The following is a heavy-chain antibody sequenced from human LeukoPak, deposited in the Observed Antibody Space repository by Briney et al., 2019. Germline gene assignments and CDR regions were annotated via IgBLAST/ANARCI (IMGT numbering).Heavy chain of an antibody. CDR2: IDWDDVK. Sequence: SGPALVKPTQTLTLTCALSGLSLTTTGMCVGWIRQSPGKTLEWLALIDWDDVKYYSTSLETRLTISRDTSRNHVILTMTNVDPVDTATYYCARSYSASLGVLCNWFDPWGQGTPVTVSS. D-gene: IGHD2/OR15-2a*01. CDR1: GLSLTTTGMC. CDR3: ARSYSASLGVLCNWFDP. J-gene: IGHJ5*02. V-gene: IGHV2-70*13.